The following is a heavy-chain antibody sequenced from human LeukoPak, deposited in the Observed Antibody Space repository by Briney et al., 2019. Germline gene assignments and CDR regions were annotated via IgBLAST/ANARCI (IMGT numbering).Heavy chain of an antibody. CDR1: GGSISSGDYY. CDR3: ARAIITIFGVVLPPQPGWFDP. Sequence: SQTLSLTCTVSGGSISSGDYYWSWIRQPPGKGLEWIGYIYYSGSTYYNPSLKSRVTISVDTSKNQFSLKLSSVTAADTAVYYCARAIITIFGVVLPPQPGWFDPWGQGTLVTVSS. V-gene: IGHV4-30-4*08. CDR2: IYYSGST. D-gene: IGHD3-3*01. J-gene: IGHJ5*02.